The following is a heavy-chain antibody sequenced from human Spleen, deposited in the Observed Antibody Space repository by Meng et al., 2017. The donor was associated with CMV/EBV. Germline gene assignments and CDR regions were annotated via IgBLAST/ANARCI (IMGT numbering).Heavy chain of an antibody. CDR3: ARALLERTPSYLDY. D-gene: IGHD1-1*01. V-gene: IGHV4-34*01. J-gene: IGHJ4*02. CDR1: GGSFSGYY. Sequence: QVHLQQWGAGLLKPSETLSLTCAVYGGSFSGYYWSWIRQPPGKGLEWIGEINHSGSTNYNPSLKSRVTISVDTSKNQFSLKLSSVTAADTAVYYCARALLERTPSYLDYWGQGPLVTVSS. CDR2: INHSGST.